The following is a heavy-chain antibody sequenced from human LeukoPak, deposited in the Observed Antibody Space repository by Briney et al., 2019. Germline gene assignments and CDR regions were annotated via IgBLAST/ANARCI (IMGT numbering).Heavy chain of an antibody. CDR2: ISASGGST. CDR1: GFTFSNYA. D-gene: IGHD2-21*01. J-gene: IGHJ4*02. Sequence: GGSLRLSCAASGFTFSNYAMTWVRQAPGKGLEWVSAISASGGSTYYADPVKGRFTISRDNSKNTLFLQMNSLRAEDTAVYYCAKSPLAIATFDYWGQGTLVTVSS. CDR3: AKSPLAIATFDY. V-gene: IGHV3-23*01.